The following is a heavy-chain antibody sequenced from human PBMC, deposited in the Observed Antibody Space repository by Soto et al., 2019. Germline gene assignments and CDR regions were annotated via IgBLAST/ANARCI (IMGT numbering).Heavy chain of an antibody. CDR3: AREVSGTSFDY. CDR1: GVIVSDNY. D-gene: IGHD1-7*01. J-gene: IGHJ4*02. V-gene: IGHV3-53*01. CDR2: TYTGGYT. Sequence: GGSLRLSCSASGVIVSDNYINWVSQAPGKGLEWVSVTYTGGYTYYADSVKGRFTISRANSKNTLYLQMNSLRAEDTAVYYCAREVSGTSFDYWGQGTLVTVSS.